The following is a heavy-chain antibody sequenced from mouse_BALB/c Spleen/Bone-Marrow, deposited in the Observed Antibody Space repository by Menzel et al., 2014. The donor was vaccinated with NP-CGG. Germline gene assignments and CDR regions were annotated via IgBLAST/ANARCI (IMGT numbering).Heavy chain of an antibody. V-gene: IGHV1-7*01. J-gene: IGHJ2*01. CDR1: GYTFTSYW. D-gene: IGHD1-1*01. CDR2: INPSTGYT. CDR3: ARIYYYGRDY. Sequence: QVHVKQSGAELAKPGASVKMSCKASGYTFTSYWMHWVKQRPGQGLEWIGYINPSTGYTEYNQKFKDKATLTEDKSSSTAYMQLSSLTSEDSAVYYCARIYYYGRDYWGQGTTLTVSS.